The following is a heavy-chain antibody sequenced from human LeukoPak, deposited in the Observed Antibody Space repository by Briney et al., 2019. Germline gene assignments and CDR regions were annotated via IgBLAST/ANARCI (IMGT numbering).Heavy chain of an antibody. D-gene: IGHD2-15*01. Sequence: PGGSLRLSCAASGFTFSTYGMHWVRQAPGKGLEWVSSISGSGGRTYYADSVRGRFTISRDNSKNTVYLQMNRLRVEDTAVYYCAKDSSVEVVADEYWGQGTLVTVSS. J-gene: IGHJ4*02. CDR3: AKDSSVEVVADEY. CDR2: ISGSGGRT. CDR1: GFTFSTYG. V-gene: IGHV3-23*01.